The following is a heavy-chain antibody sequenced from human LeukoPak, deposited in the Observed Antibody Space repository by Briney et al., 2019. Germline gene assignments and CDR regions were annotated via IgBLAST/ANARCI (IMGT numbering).Heavy chain of an antibody. J-gene: IGHJ2*01. Sequence: PSETLSLTCTVSGGFISTFYWSWMRQSPGKGLEGIGYIYYSGISNDSPFLKSRVTMSVDTSKNHFSLELTPVTAAGAAFYYVARDRENSNLGVWYFDFWGRGTLVTVSS. D-gene: IGHD3-16*01. CDR1: GGFISTFY. V-gene: IGHV4-59*01. CDR2: IYYSGIS. CDR3: ARDRENSNLGVWYFDF.